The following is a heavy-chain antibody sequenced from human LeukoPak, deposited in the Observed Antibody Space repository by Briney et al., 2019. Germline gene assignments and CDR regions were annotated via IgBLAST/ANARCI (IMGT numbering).Heavy chain of an antibody. CDR1: GYTFTSYG. Sequence: ASVKVSCKASGYTFTSYGISWVRQAPGQGLEWMGWISAYNGNTNYAQKLQGRVTMTTDTSTSTAYMELRSLRSDDTAVYYCARDGFTMIEDDAFDIWGQGTMVTVSS. J-gene: IGHJ3*02. CDR3: ARDGFTMIEDDAFDI. CDR2: ISAYNGNT. D-gene: IGHD3-22*01. V-gene: IGHV1-18*01.